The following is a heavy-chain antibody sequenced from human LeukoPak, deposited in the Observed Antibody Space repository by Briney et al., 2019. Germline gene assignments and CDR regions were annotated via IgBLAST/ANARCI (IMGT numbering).Heavy chain of an antibody. CDR1: GYTFTSYY. CDR2: INPSGGST. J-gene: IGHJ6*03. V-gene: IGHV1-46*01. D-gene: IGHD3-3*01. Sequence: ASVKVSCKASGYTFTSYYMHWVRQAPGQGLEWMGIINPSGGSTSYAQKFQGRVTMTRDMSTSTVYMELSSLRSEDTAVYYCARCGVLRFLEWLSYRGYYYYYMDVWGKGTTVTVSS. CDR3: ARCGVLRFLEWLSYRGYYYYYMDV.